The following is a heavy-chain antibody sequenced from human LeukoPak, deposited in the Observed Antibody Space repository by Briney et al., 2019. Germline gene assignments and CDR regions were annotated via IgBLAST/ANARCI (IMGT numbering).Heavy chain of an antibody. CDR1: GFTFSNYA. CDR3: AREPYYYYGMDV. V-gene: IGHV3-30*07. J-gene: IGHJ6*04. Sequence: PGNSLRLSCAASGFTFSNYAMHWVRQAPGKGLEWVSLISSGGTYEYYADSVKGRFTISKDNSKNTLYLQLNSLSADDTALYYCAREPYYYYGMDVRGKGTTVTAAS. CDR2: ISSGGTYE.